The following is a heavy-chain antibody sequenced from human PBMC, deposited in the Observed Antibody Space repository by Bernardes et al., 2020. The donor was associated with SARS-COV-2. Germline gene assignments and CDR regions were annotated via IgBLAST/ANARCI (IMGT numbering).Heavy chain of an antibody. CDR2: IIPLFGTT. J-gene: IGHJ3*02. D-gene: IGHD1-26*01. CDR1: GHTFTSYA. CDR3: ARSGTYPDAFDI. Sequence: SVKVSCKTSGHTFTSYAVIWVRQPPGQGLECMGGIIPLFGTTNYAQNFQGRVTIAADESTSTVYMELSSLRSEDTAMYYCARSGTYPDAFDIWGQGTMVTVSS. V-gene: IGHV1-69*13.